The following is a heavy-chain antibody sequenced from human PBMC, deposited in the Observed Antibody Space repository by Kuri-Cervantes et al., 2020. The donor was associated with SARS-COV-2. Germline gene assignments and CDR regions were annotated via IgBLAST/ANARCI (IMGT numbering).Heavy chain of an antibody. J-gene: IGHJ4*02. D-gene: IGHD2-2*01. CDR3: ARVRMPAYYFDY. V-gene: IGHV3-53*01. CDR2: IYSGGST. CDR1: GFTVSSNY. Sequence: GESLKISCAASGFTVSSNYMSWVHQAPGKGLEWVSVIYSGGSTYYADSVKGRFTISRDNSKNTLYLQMNRLRAEDTAVYYCARVRMPAYYFDYWGQGTLVTVSS.